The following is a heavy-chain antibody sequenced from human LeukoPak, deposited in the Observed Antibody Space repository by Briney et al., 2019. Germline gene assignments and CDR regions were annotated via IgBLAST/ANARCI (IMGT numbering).Heavy chain of an antibody. J-gene: IGHJ3*01. CDR3: ASHPMTTGAFDL. V-gene: IGHV1-2*04. D-gene: IGHD4-11*01. CDR2: INPNSGGT. Sequence: ASVKVSCKASGYTFTSYAMHWVRQAPGQGLEWMGWINPNSGGTNYAQKFQGWVTMTRDTSISTAYMELSRLRSDDTAVYYCASHPMTTGAFDLWAQGTMVTVSS. CDR1: GYTFTSYA.